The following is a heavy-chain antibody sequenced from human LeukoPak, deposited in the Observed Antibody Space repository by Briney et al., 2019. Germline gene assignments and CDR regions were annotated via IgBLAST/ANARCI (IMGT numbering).Heavy chain of an antibody. V-gene: IGHV1-8*03. CDR2: MNPNSGNT. CDR3: ARVGVIGSPYYYYMDV. CDR1: GYTFTSYD. J-gene: IGHJ6*03. Sequence: GASVKVSCKASGYTFTSYDINWVRQATGQGLEWMGWMNPNSGNTGYAQKFQGRVTITRNTSISTAYMELSSLRSADTAVYYCARVGVIGSPYYYYMDVWGKGTTVTVSS. D-gene: IGHD3-22*01.